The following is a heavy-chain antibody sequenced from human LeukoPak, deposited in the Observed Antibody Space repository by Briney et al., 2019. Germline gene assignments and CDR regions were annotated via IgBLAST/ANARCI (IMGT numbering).Heavy chain of an antibody. Sequence: SVKVSCKASGGAFNSYAISWVRQAPGQGLEWMGGVIPIFGTANYAQKFQGRVTITADESTSTAYMELSSLRSEDTAVYYCARILPTGFGELWLDPWGQGTLVTVSS. CDR1: GGAFNSYA. CDR3: ARILPTGFGELWLDP. D-gene: IGHD3-10*01. V-gene: IGHV1-69*01. CDR2: VIPIFGTA. J-gene: IGHJ5*02.